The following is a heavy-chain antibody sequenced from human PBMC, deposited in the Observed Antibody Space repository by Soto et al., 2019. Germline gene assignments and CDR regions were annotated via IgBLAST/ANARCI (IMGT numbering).Heavy chain of an antibody. D-gene: IGHD4-4*01. CDR3: ARIQVLYSNYDYYYYMDV. CDR2: IFSNDEK. V-gene: IGHV2-26*01. CDR1: GFSLSNARMG. J-gene: IGHJ6*03. Sequence: VSGPTLVNPTETLTLTCTVSGFSLSNARMGVSWIRQPPGKALEWLAHIFSNDEKSYSTSLKSRLTISKDTSKSHVVLTMTNMDPVDTATYYCARIQVLYSNYDYYYYMDVWGKGTTVTVSS.